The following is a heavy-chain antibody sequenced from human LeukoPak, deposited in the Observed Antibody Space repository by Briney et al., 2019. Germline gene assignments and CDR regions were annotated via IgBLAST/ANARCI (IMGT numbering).Heavy chain of an antibody. J-gene: IGHJ3*02. CDR2: IIPILGIA. Sequence: GASVKVSCKASGGTFSSYAISWVRQAPGQGLEWMGRIIPILGIANYAQKFQGRVTITADKFTSTAYMELSSLRSEDTAVYYCAGERRDGYKTDAFDIWGQGTMVTVSS. D-gene: IGHD5-24*01. CDR1: GGTFSSYA. V-gene: IGHV1-69*04. CDR3: AGERRDGYKTDAFDI.